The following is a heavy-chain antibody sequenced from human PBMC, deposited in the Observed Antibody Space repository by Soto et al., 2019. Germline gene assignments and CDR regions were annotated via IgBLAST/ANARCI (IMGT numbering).Heavy chain of an antibody. CDR2: IYYSGST. Sequence: SETLSLTCTVSGGSISSGDYYWSWIRQPPGRGLEWIGYIYYSGSTYYNPSLKSRVTISVDTSKNQFSLKLSSVTAADTAVYYCARDCNGSGYLNWFDPWGQGTLVTVSS. CDR1: GGSISSGDYY. V-gene: IGHV4-30-4*01. D-gene: IGHD3-22*01. CDR3: ARDCNGSGYLNWFDP. J-gene: IGHJ5*02.